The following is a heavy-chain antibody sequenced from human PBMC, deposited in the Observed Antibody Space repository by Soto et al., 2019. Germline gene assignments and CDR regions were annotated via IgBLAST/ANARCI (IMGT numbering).Heavy chain of an antibody. Sequence: SQTLSLTCVISGDSVSSSSVAWNWVRQSPSRGLEWLGRTYYRSRWYSDFAVSVRGRIVINADTSKNQFSLQLNSVTPEDTAVYFCARSEEDSDYYYYGLDVWGQGTTVTVTS. J-gene: IGHJ6*02. CDR2: TYYRSRWYS. CDR1: GDSVSSSSVA. V-gene: IGHV6-1*01. D-gene: IGHD2-15*01. CDR3: ARSEEDSDYYYYGLDV.